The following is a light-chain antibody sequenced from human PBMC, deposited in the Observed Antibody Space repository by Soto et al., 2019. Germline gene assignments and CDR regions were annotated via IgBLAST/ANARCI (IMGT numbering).Light chain of an antibody. J-gene: IGKJ5*01. CDR2: GAS. Sequence: EIVMTQSPATLSVSPGERATLSCRASQSVSSNLAWFQQKPGQAPRLLIYGASTRDTGISARFSGSGSGTEFTLTISSLQSEDFAVYYCQQHTDWPPITFGQGTRLEIK. V-gene: IGKV3-15*01. CDR1: QSVSSN. CDR3: QQHTDWPPIT.